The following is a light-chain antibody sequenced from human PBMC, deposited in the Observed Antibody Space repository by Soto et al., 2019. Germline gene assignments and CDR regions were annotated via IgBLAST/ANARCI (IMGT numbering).Light chain of an antibody. V-gene: IGKV3-20*01. Sequence: EIVLTQSPGTLSLSPGERATLSCRASQSVSSIYLAWYQQKPGQAPRLLIYGASSRATSIPDRFSGSGSGTDFTLTISRLEPEDFAVYYCQQYGSSLFTFGGGNKVEIK. J-gene: IGKJ4*01. CDR2: GAS. CDR3: QQYGSSLFT. CDR1: QSVSSIY.